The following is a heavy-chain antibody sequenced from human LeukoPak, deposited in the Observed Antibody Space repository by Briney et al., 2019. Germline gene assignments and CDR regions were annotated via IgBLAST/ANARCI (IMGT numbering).Heavy chain of an antibody. V-gene: IGHV1-2*02. D-gene: IGHD4-17*01. Sequence: ASVKVSCKASGYTFTGYYMHWVRQAPGQGLEWMGWINPNSGGTNYAQKFQGRVTMTRDTSISTAYMELSRLRSDDTVVYYCATVTTYFDAFDIWGQGTMVTVSS. CDR2: INPNSGGT. J-gene: IGHJ3*02. CDR3: ATVTTYFDAFDI. CDR1: GYTFTGYY.